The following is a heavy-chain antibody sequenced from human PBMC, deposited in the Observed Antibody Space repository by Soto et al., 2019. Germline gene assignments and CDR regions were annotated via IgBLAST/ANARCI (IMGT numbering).Heavy chain of an antibody. D-gene: IGHD3-10*01. J-gene: IGHJ6*02. CDR2: IFPGDSDT. V-gene: IGHV5-51*01. CDR1: GYSFTSYW. Sequence: PGESLKISCKGSGYSFTSYWIGWGRQMPGKGLEWLWFIFPGDSDTRYSPFFQGQVTISADKSISTAYLQWSSLKASDTAMYYCAGGGVRGVITRTRDYYGMDVWGQGTTVTVSS. CDR3: AGGGVRGVITRTRDYYGMDV.